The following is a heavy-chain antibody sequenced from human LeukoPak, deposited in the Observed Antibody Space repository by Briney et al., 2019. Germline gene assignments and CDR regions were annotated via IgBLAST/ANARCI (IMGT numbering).Heavy chain of an antibody. CDR2: VIGSSGAT. V-gene: IGHV3-23*01. Sequence: GGSLRLSCAASGFSFTKYAMNWVRQAPGKGLEWVAVVIGSSGATDYADSVKGRFTISRDNSKNTLFLQMNSLRAEDTAIYYCAKGAYDFLEIAYFDYWGQRALVTVSS. J-gene: IGHJ4*02. D-gene: IGHD3-3*01. CDR1: GFSFTKYA. CDR3: AKGAYDFLEIAYFDY.